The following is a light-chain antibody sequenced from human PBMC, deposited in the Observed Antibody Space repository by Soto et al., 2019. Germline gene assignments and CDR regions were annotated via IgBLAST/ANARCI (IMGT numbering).Light chain of an antibody. CDR1: SSNRGSNY. V-gene: IGLV1-47*02. CDR3: ASWDNSLSGRV. Sequence: QPVLTQPPSASGTPGQRVTISCSGSSSNRGSNYVYWYQQLPGTAPKLLIYSNDQRPSGVPERLSGSKSGASASLAISGLRPEDEADYYCASWDNSLSGRVFGGGTKLTVL. CDR2: SND. J-gene: IGLJ3*02.